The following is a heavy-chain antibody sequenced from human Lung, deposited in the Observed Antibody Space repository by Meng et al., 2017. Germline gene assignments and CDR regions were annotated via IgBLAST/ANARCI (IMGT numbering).Heavy chain of an antibody. Sequence: VERVESGGRVIQPGGSLRLSCAASGFTFNTYAMHWVRQAPGKGLAWVPLMSFDGAQIYYSDSVRGRFTISRDNSKNTLYLQMNSLRAEDTAVYYCARDKPPNDVWGRGTLVTVSS. V-gene: IGHV3-30*01. CDR1: GFTFNTYA. CDR2: MSFDGAQI. CDR3: ARDKPPNDV. J-gene: IGHJ2*01.